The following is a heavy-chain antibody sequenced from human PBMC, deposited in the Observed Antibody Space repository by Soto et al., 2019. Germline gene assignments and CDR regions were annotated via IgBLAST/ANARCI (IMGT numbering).Heavy chain of an antibody. Sequence: QVQLVESGGGVVQPGRSLRLSCAASGFTFSSYGMHWVRQAPGKGLEWVAVIWYDGSNKYYADPVKGRFTISRDNSKNTLYLQMNSLRAEDTAVYYCARTFGDSSGYYYATGGYYFDYWGQGTLVTVSS. CDR3: ARTFGDSSGYYYATGGYYFDY. CDR2: IWYDGSNK. CDR1: GFTFSSYG. V-gene: IGHV3-33*01. J-gene: IGHJ4*02. D-gene: IGHD3-22*01.